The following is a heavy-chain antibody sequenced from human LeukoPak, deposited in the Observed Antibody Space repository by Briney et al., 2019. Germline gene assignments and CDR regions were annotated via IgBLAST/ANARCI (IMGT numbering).Heavy chain of an antibody. J-gene: IGHJ5*02. CDR2: IVVGSGNT. CDR1: GFTFTSSA. Sequence: EASVKVSCKASGFTFTSSAVQWVRQARGQRLEWIGWIVVGSGNTNYAQKFQKGVTFTRDMSTSTAYMELNSLRSEDTAVYYCAADPYYNDKNGYSNWFDPWGQGTLVTASS. D-gene: IGHD3-22*01. V-gene: IGHV1-58*01. CDR3: AADPYYNDKNGYSNWFDP.